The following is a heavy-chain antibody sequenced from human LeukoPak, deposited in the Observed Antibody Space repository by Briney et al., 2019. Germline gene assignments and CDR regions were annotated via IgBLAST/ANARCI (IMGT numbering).Heavy chain of an antibody. CDR3: AELGITMIGGV. CDR1: GFTFSSYT. CDR2: ISSSGNTI. D-gene: IGHD3-10*02. V-gene: IGHV3-48*04. J-gene: IGHJ6*04. Sequence: PGGSLRLSCAASGFTFSSYTMNWVRQAPGKGLEWASYISSSGNTIYYADSVKGRFTISRDNAKNSLYLQMNSLRAEDTAVYYCAELGITMIGGVWGKGTTVTISS.